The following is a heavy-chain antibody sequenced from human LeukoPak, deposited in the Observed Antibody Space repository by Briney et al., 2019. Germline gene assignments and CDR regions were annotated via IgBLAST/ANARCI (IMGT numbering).Heavy chain of an antibody. V-gene: IGHV4-39*07. CDR3: ALDSSGSNDALDI. Sequence: SETLSLTCTVSGGSISSSSYYWGWIRQPPGKGLEWIGSIYYSGSTYYNPSLKSRVTISVDTSKNQFSLKLSSVTAADTAVYYCALDSSGSNDALDIWGQGTMVTVSS. J-gene: IGHJ3*02. D-gene: IGHD3-22*01. CDR1: GGSISSSSYY. CDR2: IYYSGST.